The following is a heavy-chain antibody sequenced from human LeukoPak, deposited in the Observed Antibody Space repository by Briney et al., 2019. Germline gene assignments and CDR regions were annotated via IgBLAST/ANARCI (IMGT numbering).Heavy chain of an antibody. V-gene: IGHV1-69*13. D-gene: IGHD1-26*01. J-gene: IGHJ4*02. Sequence: SVKVSCKASGGTFSSYAISWVRQAPGQGLEWMGGIIPIFGTANYARRFQGRVTITADESTSTAYMELSSLRSEDTAVYYCASHSGSYGEWDYWGQGTLVTVSS. CDR1: GGTFSSYA. CDR2: IIPIFGTA. CDR3: ASHSGSYGEWDY.